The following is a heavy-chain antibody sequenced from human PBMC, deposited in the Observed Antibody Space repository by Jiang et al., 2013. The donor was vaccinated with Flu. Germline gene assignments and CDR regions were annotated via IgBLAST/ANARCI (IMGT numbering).Heavy chain of an antibody. CDR2: IIPIFGTA. Sequence: VQLVESGAEVKKPGSSVKVSCKASGGTFSSYAISWVRQAPGQGLEWMGGIIPIFGTANYAQKFQGRVTITADESTSTAYMELSSLRSEDTAVYYCARDAIYGDYGSRYFDYVGPGNPGHRL. D-gene: IGHD4-17*01. J-gene: IGHJ4*02. CDR3: ARDAIYGDYGSRYFDY. V-gene: IGHV1-69*01. CDR1: GGTFSSYA.